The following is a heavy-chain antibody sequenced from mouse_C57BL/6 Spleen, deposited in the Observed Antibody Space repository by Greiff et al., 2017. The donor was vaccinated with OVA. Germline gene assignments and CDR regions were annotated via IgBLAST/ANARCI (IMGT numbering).Heavy chain of an antibody. CDR1: GYTFTDYE. CDR3: TRRVYGTSFDY. D-gene: IGHD2-1*01. Sequence: VKLMESGAELVRPGASVTLSCKASGYTFTDYEMHWVKQTPVHGLEWIGAIDPETGGTAYNQKFKGKAILTADKSSSTAYMELRSLTSEDSAVYYCTRRVYGTSFDYWGQGTTLTVSS. J-gene: IGHJ2*01. V-gene: IGHV1-15*01. CDR2: IDPETGGT.